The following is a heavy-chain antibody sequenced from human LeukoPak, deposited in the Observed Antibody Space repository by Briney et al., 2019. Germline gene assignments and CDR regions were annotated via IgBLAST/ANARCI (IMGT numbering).Heavy chain of an antibody. CDR2: INYSGST. CDR3: ARGAGWYNY. J-gene: IGHJ4*02. Sequence: PSETLSLTCTVSGGSINIGYWSWLRQPPGKGLEWLGYINYSGSTNYNPSLRSRVTISLDTSNNQFSLRLTSVTAEDTAVYYCARGAGWYNYWGQGILVTVSS. D-gene: IGHD6-19*01. CDR1: GGSINIGY. V-gene: IGHV4-59*08.